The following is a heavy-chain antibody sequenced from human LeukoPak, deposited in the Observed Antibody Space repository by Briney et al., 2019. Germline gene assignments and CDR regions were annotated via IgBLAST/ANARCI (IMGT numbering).Heavy chain of an antibody. CDR2: INPNNGVT. Sequence: ASVKVSCKASGYTFTGHYIHWVRQAPGQGLEWMGWINPNNGVTNYAQNFQGRVTMTRDKSISTAYMELSRLRADDTALYYCAKEGDCSGGTCFDHWGQGTLATVSS. CDR3: AKEGDCSGGTCFDH. D-gene: IGHD2-15*01. V-gene: IGHV1-2*02. J-gene: IGHJ4*02. CDR1: GYTFTGHY.